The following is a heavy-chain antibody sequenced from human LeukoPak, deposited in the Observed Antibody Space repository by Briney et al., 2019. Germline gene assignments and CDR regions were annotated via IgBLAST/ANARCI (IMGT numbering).Heavy chain of an antibody. Sequence: SEILSLTCAVYGGSFSGYYWSWIRQPPGKGLEWIGEINHSGSTNYNPSLKSRVTISVDTSKNQFSLKLSSVTAADTAVYYCASLRVGSSFGYQYYIDVWGKGTTVTVSS. CDR1: GGSFSGYY. J-gene: IGHJ6*03. D-gene: IGHD6-13*01. CDR3: ASLRVGSSFGYQYYIDV. V-gene: IGHV4-34*01. CDR2: INHSGST.